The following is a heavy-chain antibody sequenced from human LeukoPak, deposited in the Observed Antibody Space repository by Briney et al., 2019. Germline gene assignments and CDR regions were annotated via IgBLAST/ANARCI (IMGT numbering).Heavy chain of an antibody. CDR3: TRWGAGGLTLDY. Sequence: GGSLRLSCATSGFSFSFYGMQWVRQAPGKGLEWVAVIWNDGSQKYYGDSVKGRFTISKDNSRKTVNLQMDSLRAEDTAIYYCTRWGAGGLTLDYWGQGVLVTVSS. V-gene: IGHV3-33*01. D-gene: IGHD3-16*01. J-gene: IGHJ4*02. CDR2: IWNDGSQK. CDR1: GFSFSFYG.